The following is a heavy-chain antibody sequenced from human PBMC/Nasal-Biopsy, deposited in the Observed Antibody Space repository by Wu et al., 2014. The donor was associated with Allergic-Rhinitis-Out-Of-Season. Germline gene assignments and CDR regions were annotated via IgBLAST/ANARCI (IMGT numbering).Heavy chain of an antibody. CDR2: IYISGKT. J-gene: IGHJ4*02. V-gene: IGHV4-4*07. D-gene: IGHD6-19*01. CDR3: ARDEGISGRYEV. CDR1: GGAISNYY. Sequence: TLSLTCTVSGGAISNYYWSWIRQPAGKGLEWIGRIYISGKTNYNPSLKSRVTMSVDSSKNQFSLKLTSLTAADTAIYFCARDEGISGRYEVWGQGTLVTVSS.